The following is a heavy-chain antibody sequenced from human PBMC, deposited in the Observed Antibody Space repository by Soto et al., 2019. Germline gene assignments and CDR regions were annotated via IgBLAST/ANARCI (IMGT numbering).Heavy chain of an antibody. Sequence: QVQLQESGPRLVKPSQTLSLTCTVSGDPISSGDYYWSWSRQPPGKGLEWIGYIYYSGTTYYNPSLTSLVTRYVDTSKNQCSRQLTSVTAADTAVYYCARAPDRGANSRDAFDMWGQGTMVPVSS. J-gene: IGHJ3*02. CDR3: ARAPDRGANSRDAFDM. D-gene: IGHD7-27*01. CDR2: IYYSGTT. V-gene: IGHV4-30-4*01. CDR1: GDPISSGDYY.